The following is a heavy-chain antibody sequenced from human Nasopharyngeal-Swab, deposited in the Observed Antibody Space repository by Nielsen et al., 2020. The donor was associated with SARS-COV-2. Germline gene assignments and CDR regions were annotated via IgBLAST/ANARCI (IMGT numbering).Heavy chain of an antibody. D-gene: IGHD2-15*01. Sequence: ASVKVSCKASGYTFTSYYMHWVRQAPGQGLEWMGIINPSGGSTSYAQKFQGRVTMTRDTSTSTVYMELSSLRSEDTAVYYCARDLGGPGAASPNGMDVWGQGTTVTVSS. CDR2: INPSGGST. CDR3: ARDLGGPGAASPNGMDV. V-gene: IGHV1-46*01. CDR1: GYTFTSYY. J-gene: IGHJ6*02.